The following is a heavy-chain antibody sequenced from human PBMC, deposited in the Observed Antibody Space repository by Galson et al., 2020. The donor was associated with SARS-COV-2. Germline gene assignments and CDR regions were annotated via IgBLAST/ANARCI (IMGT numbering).Heavy chain of an antibody. Sequence: SGPTLVKPTQTLTLTCTFSGFSLNTNGVGVGWMRQPPGKALEWLGIIYWDDDNRYSPSLKNRLTFTKDTSKNQVVLTMTNMDPVDTATYYCGHTILWFRPHDPFDFRGQGTMVTVSS. CDR1: GFSLNTNGVG. CDR2: IYWDDDN. V-gene: IGHV2-5*02. J-gene: IGHJ3*01. CDR3: GHTILWFRPHDPFDF. D-gene: IGHD3-10*01.